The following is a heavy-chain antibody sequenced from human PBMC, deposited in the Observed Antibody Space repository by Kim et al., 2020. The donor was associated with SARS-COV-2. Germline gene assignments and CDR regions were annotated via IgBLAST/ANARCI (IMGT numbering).Heavy chain of an antibody. D-gene: IGHD2-2*01. CDR1: GYSFTTYW. V-gene: IGHV5-51*01. J-gene: IGHJ4*02. Sequence: GESLKISCKGSGYSFTTYWIGWVRQMPGKGLEWMGIIYPGDSDTRYSPSFQGQVTISADKSISTAYLQWSSLKAPDTAMYYCARLKGYYCSSTSCYVDYWGQGTLVTVSS. CDR3: ARLKGYYCSSTSCYVDY. CDR2: IYPGDSDT.